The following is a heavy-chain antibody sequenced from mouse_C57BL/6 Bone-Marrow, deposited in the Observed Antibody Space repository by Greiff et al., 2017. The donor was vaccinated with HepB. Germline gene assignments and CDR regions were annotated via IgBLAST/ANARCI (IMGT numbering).Heavy chain of an antibody. D-gene: IGHD4-1*01. V-gene: IGHV1-19*01. Sequence: EVQLQQSGPVLVKPGASVKMSCKASGYTFTDYYMNWVKQSHGKSLEWIGVINPYNGGTSYNQKFKGKATLTVDKSSSTAYMELNSLTSEDSAVYYCARGGGPHLGRRGTNWYFDVWGTGTTVTVSS. J-gene: IGHJ1*03. CDR3: ARGGGPHLGRRGTNWYFDV. CDR2: INPYNGGT. CDR1: GYTFTDYY.